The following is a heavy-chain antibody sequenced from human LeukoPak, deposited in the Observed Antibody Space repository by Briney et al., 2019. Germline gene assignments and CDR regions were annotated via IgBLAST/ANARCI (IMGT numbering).Heavy chain of an antibody. CDR1: GFTFSSYG. D-gene: IGHD5-18*01. CDR2: IRYDGSNK. J-gene: IGHJ4*02. V-gene: IGHV3-30*02. Sequence: GGSLRLSCAASGFTFSSYGMHWVRQAPGKGLEWVAFIRYDGSNKYYADSVKGRFTISRDNSNNTLYLQINSLRAQPSAVYYWATQGAAAMAIDYWGQGTLVTVSS. CDR3: ATQGAAAMAIDY.